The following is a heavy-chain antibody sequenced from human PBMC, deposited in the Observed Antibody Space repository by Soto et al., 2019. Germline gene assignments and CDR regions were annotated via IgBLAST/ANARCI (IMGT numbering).Heavy chain of an antibody. D-gene: IGHD3-10*01. V-gene: IGHV4-31*03. J-gene: IGHJ6*03. CDR3: ARARVGYGSGSYYYYYYMDV. CDR2: IYYSGST. Sequence: SETLSLTCTVSGGSISSGGYYWSWIRQHPGKGLEWIGYIYYSGSTYYNPSLKSRVTISVDTSKNQFSLKLSSVTAADTAVYYCARARVGYGSGSYYYYYYMDVWGKGTTVTVSS. CDR1: GGSISSGGYY.